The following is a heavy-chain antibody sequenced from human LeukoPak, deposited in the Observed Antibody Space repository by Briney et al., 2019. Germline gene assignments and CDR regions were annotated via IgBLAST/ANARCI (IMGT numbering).Heavy chain of an antibody. CDR2: ISAYNGNT. V-gene: IGHV1-18*01. CDR3: AREGSRGWHEFDY. J-gene: IGHJ4*02. Sequence: ASVKVSCRASGCTFTSYGLSWVRQAPGQGLEWMGWISAYNGNTNYAQKLQGRVTMTTDTSTSTAYTELRSLRSDDTAVYYCAREGSRGWHEFDYWGQGTLVTVSS. CDR1: GCTFTSYG. D-gene: IGHD6-19*01.